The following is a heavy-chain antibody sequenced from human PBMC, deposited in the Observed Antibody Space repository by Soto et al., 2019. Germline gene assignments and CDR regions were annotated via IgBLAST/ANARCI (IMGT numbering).Heavy chain of an antibody. CDR1: RGSTSRGGYY. D-gene: IGHD3-3*01. CDR3: ARDRPLGGYPMDV. CDR2: IYYSGST. V-gene: IGHV4-31*02. Sequence: TLAVKGIISRGSTSRGGYYLSWIRQHPGKGLEWIGYIYYSGSTYYNPSLKSRVTISVDTSKNQFSLKLSSVTAADTAVYYCARDRPLGGYPMDVWGKGTAVTLSS. J-gene: IGHJ6*03.